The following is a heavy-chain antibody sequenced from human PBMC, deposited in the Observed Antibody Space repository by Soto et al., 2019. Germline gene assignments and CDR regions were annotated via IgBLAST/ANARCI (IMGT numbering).Heavy chain of an antibody. CDR1: GFTFSDYY. J-gene: IGHJ3*02. Sequence: GGSLRLSCAASGFTFSDYYMSWIRQAPGKGLEWVSYISSSGSTIYYADSVKGRFTISRDNAKNSLYLQMNSLRAEDTAVYYFARGARSYSGYEDDAFDIWGQGTMVTVSS. D-gene: IGHD5-12*01. CDR3: ARGARSYSGYEDDAFDI. CDR2: ISSSGSTI. V-gene: IGHV3-11*01.